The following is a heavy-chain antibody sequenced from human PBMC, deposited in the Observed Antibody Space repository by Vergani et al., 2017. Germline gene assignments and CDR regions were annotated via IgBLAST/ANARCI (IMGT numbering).Heavy chain of an antibody. D-gene: IGHD3-10*01. CDR1: GGSMSGYY. CDR2: MYHSGST. J-gene: IGHJ5*02. CDR3: GRVADFYGLGSRLLDL. Sequence: QVRLQESGPGLVKPSETLSLTCSVSGGSMSGYYWSWIRQPPGKELEWIGYMYHSGSTTYNPSLETRVTISGDTSKNQFSLKLNSVTAADTAVYYCGRVADFYGLGSRLLDLWGQGILVTASS. V-gene: IGHV4-59*01.